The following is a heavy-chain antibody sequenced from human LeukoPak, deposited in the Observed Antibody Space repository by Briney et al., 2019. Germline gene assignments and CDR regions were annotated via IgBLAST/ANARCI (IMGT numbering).Heavy chain of an antibody. CDR2: IYPGDSDT. CDR1: GYSFTNYW. J-gene: IGHJ4*02. CDR3: ARRFRAVTGPDY. Sequence: GESLKISCXGSGYSFTNYWIGWVRQMPGKGLEWMGIIYPGDSDTKYSPSFRGQVTISADKSISTAYLQWSSLKASDTAMYYCARRFRAVTGPDYWGQGTLVTVSS. V-gene: IGHV5-51*01. D-gene: IGHD6-19*01.